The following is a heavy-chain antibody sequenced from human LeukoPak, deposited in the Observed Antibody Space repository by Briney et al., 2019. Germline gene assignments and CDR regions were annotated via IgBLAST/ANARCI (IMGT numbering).Heavy chain of an antibody. J-gene: IGHJ5*02. CDR3: ARDGDPSNWFDP. D-gene: IGHD4-17*01. Sequence: ASVKVSCKASGGTFSSYAISWVRQAPGQGLEWMGGIIPIFGTANYAQKFQGRVTITADESTSTACMELSSLRSEDTAVYYCARDGDPSNWFDPWGQGTLVTVSS. CDR2: IIPIFGTA. CDR1: GGTFSSYA. V-gene: IGHV1-69*13.